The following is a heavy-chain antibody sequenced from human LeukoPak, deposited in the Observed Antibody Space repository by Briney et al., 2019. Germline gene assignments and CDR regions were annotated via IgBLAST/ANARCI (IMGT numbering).Heavy chain of an antibody. V-gene: IGHV1-18*01. CDR1: GYTFTSYG. J-gene: IGHJ4*02. D-gene: IGHD2-15*01. CDR2: VSGYNGNT. CDR3: ARDQFLLGYCSGGRGCRRAYYFDY. Sequence: ASVKVSCKASGYTFTSYGISWVRQAPGQGLEWMGWVSGYNGNTNYAQKFQGRVTMTTDTSTSTAYMEVRSLGSDDTAVYYCARDQFLLGYCSGGRGCRRAYYFDYWGQGTLVTVSS.